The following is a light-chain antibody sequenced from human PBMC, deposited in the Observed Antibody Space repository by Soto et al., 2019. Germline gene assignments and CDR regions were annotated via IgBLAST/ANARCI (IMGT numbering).Light chain of an antibody. CDR2: GTS. Sequence: EIVLTQSPGTLSVSPGERATLSCRACQTISSDYLAWYQQKPGQAPSLLIYGTSSRATGIPDRFSGSGSGTDFTLTISRLEPEDSAIYYCQQYVGWTFGQGTKVEIK. CDR1: QTISSDY. V-gene: IGKV3-20*01. CDR3: QQYVGWT. J-gene: IGKJ1*01.